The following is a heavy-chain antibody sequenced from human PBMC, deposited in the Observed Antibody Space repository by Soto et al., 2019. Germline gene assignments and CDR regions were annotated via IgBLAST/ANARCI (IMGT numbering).Heavy chain of an antibody. V-gene: IGHV4-30-4*01. D-gene: IGHD1-1*01. J-gene: IGHJ6*02. CDR2: IFYSGTT. Sequence: SETLSLTCTVSGDSISSADYYWSWIRQTPGKGLEWIGHIFYSGTTYYNPSLKSRLTIAVDTSKNHFSLRLTSVTAADTAVYYCARDLWVEPELYYYGMDVWGQGTTVTVSS. CDR1: GDSISSADYY. CDR3: ARDLWVEPELYYYGMDV.